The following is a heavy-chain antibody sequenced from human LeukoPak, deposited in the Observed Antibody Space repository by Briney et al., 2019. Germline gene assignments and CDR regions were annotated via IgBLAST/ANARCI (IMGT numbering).Heavy chain of an antibody. V-gene: IGHV1-69*05. D-gene: IGHD1-14*01. J-gene: IGHJ3*02. CDR1: GGTFSSYA. CDR3: ARPEPEGAFDI. Sequence: ASVKVSCKASGGTFSSYAISWVRQAPGQGLEWMGRIIPIFGTANYAQKFLGRVTITTDESTSTAYMELSSLRSEDTAVYYCARPEPEGAFDIWGQGTMVTVSP. CDR2: IIPIFGTA.